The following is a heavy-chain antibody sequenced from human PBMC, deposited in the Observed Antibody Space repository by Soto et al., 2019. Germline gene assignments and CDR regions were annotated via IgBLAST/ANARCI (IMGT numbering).Heavy chain of an antibody. CDR2: INSDGSST. Sequence: PGGSLRLSCAASGFTFSSYWMHWVRQAPGKGLVWVSRINSDGSSTSYADSVKGRFTISRDNAKNTLYLQMNSLRAEDTAVYYCARVSGSYYVDYWGQGTLVTVSS. D-gene: IGHD1-26*01. J-gene: IGHJ4*02. CDR3: ARVSGSYYVDY. CDR1: GFTFSSYW. V-gene: IGHV3-74*01.